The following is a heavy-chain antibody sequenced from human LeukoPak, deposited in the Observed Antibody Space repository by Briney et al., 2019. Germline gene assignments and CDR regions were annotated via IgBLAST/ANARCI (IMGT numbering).Heavy chain of an antibody. CDR3: AVVRQDSYYYYMDV. Sequence: SETLSLTCTVSGGSISSYYWGWIRQPPGKGLEWIGSIYHSGSTYYNPSLKSRVTISVDTSKNQFSLKLSSVTAADTAVYYCAVVRQDSYYYYMDVWGKGTTVTVSS. CDR1: GGSISSYY. V-gene: IGHV4-38-2*02. D-gene: IGHD3-10*01. J-gene: IGHJ6*03. CDR2: IYHSGST.